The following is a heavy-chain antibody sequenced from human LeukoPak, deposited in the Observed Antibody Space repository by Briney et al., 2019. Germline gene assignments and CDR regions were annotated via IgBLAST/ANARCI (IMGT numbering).Heavy chain of an antibody. CDR2: ISAYNGNT. V-gene: IGHV1-18*01. Sequence: GASVNVSCRASVYTFTGYDINWVRQATGQGREGMGWISAYNGNTNEAQKLQGRVTMTTDPSTSTAYTELRSMRSDDTAVYYCARVTQMVVVPAAIRNYYYYMDVGGKGTTVTVSS. CDR1: VYTFTGYD. CDR3: ARVTQMVVVPAAIRNYYYYMDV. D-gene: IGHD2-2*02. J-gene: IGHJ6*03.